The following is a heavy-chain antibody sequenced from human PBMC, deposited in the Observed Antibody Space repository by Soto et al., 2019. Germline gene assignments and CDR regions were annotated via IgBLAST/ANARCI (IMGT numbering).Heavy chain of an antibody. J-gene: IGHJ6*02. D-gene: IGHD5-18*01. CDR2: ISAYNGNT. Sequence: QVKLVQSGAEVKKPGASVKVSCKASGYTFTSYGISWVRQAPGQGLEWMGWISAYNGNTNYAQKLQGRVTMTTDTSTSTADMELRSLRSDDTAVYYCARVKYSPPSYYYYGMDVWGQGTTVTVSS. CDR3: ARVKYSPPSYYYYGMDV. CDR1: GYTFTSYG. V-gene: IGHV1-18*01.